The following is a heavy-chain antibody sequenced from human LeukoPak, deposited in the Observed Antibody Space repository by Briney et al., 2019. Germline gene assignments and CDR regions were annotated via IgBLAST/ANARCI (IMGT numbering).Heavy chain of an antibody. J-gene: IGHJ5*02. D-gene: IGHD5-24*01. CDR3: ARDAATRSLYNWFDP. Sequence: SETLSLTCTVSGGSINGGNYYWTWIRQPAGKGLEWIGRIYPSGSTNYNPSLTSRVTISVDTSKNQFSLKLSFVTAADTAVYYCARDAATRSLYNWFDPWGQGTLVTVSS. CDR2: IYPSGST. V-gene: IGHV4-61*02. CDR1: GGSINGGNYY.